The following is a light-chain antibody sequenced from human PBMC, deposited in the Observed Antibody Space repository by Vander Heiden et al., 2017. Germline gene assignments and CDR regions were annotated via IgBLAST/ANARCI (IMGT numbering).Light chain of an antibody. V-gene: IGKV1-12*01. J-gene: IGKJ1*01. CDR1: QNINNW. CDR2: GAS. Sequence: DIQITQSPSSVSAYVGDRVTITCRASQNINNWLAWYQQKPGKAPKFLISGASSLQSGVPSRFSASGSGTYFTLTITSLQPEDFATYYCLQDYTFPWTLGQGTKVEVK. CDR3: LQDYTFPWT.